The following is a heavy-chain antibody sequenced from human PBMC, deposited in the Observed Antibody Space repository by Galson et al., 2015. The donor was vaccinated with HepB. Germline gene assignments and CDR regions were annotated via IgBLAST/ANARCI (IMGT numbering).Heavy chain of an antibody. D-gene: IGHD2-21*01. J-gene: IGHJ4*02. CDR3: ARGRDSNYFDY. Sequence: SLRLSCAASGFTFSNYGMHWVRQAPGKGLEWVAVIWYDGSNKYYADSVKGRFTISRDNSKNTLYLQMNSLRAEDTAVFYCARGRDSNYFDYWGQGTLVTVSS. CDR2: IWYDGSNK. V-gene: IGHV3-33*01. CDR1: GFTFSNYG.